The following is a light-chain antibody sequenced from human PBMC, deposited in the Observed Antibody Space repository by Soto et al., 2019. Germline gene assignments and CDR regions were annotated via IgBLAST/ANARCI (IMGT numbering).Light chain of an antibody. CDR3: QQYNIWPT. Sequence: EIVSTQSPATLYLSPGDRSTPSCRARRSVSSNLAWYQQQPGQAPRLLIYGASNRATGIPARFSGSGSGTEFTLTISSLQSEDFAVYYCQQYNIWPTFGQGTKVDIK. J-gene: IGKJ1*01. CDR2: GAS. V-gene: IGKV3-15*01. CDR1: RSVSSN.